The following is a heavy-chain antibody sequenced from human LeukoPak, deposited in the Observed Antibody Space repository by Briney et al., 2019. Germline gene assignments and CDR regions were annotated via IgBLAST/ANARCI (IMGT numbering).Heavy chain of an antibody. CDR1: GFTFSNAR. CDR2: IKTKTDDGAT. J-gene: IGHJ4*02. D-gene: IGHD1-26*01. CDR3: TTYVGATAY. V-gene: IGHV3-15*01. Sequence: GGSLRLNCAASGFTFSNARMSWVHKTPGKGLEWVGRIKTKTDDGATDYSAPVKARFTISRDDSKTTLYLQMNGLKTEDTAIYYCTTYVGATAYWGQGTLVTVSS.